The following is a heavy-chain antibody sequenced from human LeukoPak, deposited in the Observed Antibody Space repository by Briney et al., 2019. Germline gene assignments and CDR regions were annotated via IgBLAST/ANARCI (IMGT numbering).Heavy chain of an antibody. Sequence: SETLSLTCTVSGGSISSSSYYWGWIRQPPGKGLEWIGSIYYSGSTYYNPSLKSRVTISVDTSKNQFSLKLSSVTAADTAVYYCAGLSSSWYSVDYWGQGTLVTVSS. V-gene: IGHV4-39*01. CDR2: IYYSGST. CDR1: GGSISSSSYY. D-gene: IGHD6-13*01. CDR3: AGLSSSWYSVDY. J-gene: IGHJ4*02.